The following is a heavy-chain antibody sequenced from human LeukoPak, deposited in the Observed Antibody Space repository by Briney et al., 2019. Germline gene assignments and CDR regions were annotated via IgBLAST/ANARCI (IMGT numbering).Heavy chain of an antibody. V-gene: IGHV4-39*01. CDR3: ARAYSSSWYYFDY. J-gene: IGHJ4*02. D-gene: IGHD6-13*01. CDR2: IYYSGST. CDR1: GGSISSSSYY. Sequence: SETLSLTCTVSGGSISSSSYYWGWIRQPPGKGLEWIGSIYYSGSTYYNPSLKSRVTISVDTSKNQFSLKLSSVTAAVSAVYYCARAYSSSWYYFDYWGQGTLVTVSS.